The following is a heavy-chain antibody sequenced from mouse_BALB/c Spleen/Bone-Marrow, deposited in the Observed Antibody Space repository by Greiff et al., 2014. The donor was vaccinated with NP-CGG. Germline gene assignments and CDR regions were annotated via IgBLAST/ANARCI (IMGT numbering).Heavy chain of an antibody. CDR3: ARSTATGFAY. Sequence: EVQGVESGPDLVKPGASVKISCKASGYSFTGYYMYWVKQSHGESLEWIGRVNPNNGDISYNQKFKGKAILTVDKSSSTAYMELRSLTSEDSAVYYCARSTATGFAYWGQGTLVTVSA. J-gene: IGHJ3*01. CDR2: VNPNNGDI. V-gene: IGHV1-26*01. CDR1: GYSFTGYY. D-gene: IGHD1-2*01.